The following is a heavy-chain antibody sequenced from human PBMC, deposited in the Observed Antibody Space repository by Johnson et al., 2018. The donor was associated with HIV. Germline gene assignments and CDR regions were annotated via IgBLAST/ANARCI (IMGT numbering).Heavy chain of an antibody. D-gene: IGHD6-19*01. CDR3: ARDNGAVAGPEGAFDI. CDR2: ISYDGSNK. Sequence: QVQLVESGGGVVQPGRSLRLSCAASGFTFSSYAMHWVRQAPGKGLEWVAVISYDGSNKYYADSVKGRFTISRDNSKNTVYLQMNSPRVEDTAVYYCARDNGAVAGPEGAFDIWGQGTMVTVSS. J-gene: IGHJ3*02. V-gene: IGHV3-30*04. CDR1: GFTFSSYA.